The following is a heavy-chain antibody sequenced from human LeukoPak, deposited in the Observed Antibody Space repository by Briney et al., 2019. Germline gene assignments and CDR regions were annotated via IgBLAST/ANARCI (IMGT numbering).Heavy chain of an antibody. J-gene: IGHJ4*02. Sequence: GGSLRLSCAASGFTFSDYYMSWVRQAPGKGLGWVSYISSSGSTIYYADSVKGRFTISRDNAKNSPYLQMNSLRAEDTAVYYCARDRGVPAAIVAFWDYWGQRTLVTVSS. CDR2: ISSSGSTI. V-gene: IGHV3-11*04. CDR1: GFTFSDYY. CDR3: ARDRGVPAAIVAFWDY. D-gene: IGHD2-2*02.